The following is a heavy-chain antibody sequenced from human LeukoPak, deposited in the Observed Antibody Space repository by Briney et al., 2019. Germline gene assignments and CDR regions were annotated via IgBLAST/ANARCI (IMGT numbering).Heavy chain of an antibody. D-gene: IGHD3-22*01. V-gene: IGHV3-23*01. Sequence: GGSLRLSCAASGFTFSSYAMSWVRQAPGKGLEWVSAISCSGGSTYYADSVKGRFTISRDNSKNTLYLQMNSLRAEDTAVYYCAKDLGLYYDSSGYFDYWGQGTLVTVSS. CDR3: AKDLGLYYDSSGYFDY. CDR1: GFTFSSYA. CDR2: ISCSGGST. J-gene: IGHJ4*02.